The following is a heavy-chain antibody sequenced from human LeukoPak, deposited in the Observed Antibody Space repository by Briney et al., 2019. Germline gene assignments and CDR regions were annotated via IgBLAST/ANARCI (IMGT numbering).Heavy chain of an antibody. D-gene: IGHD6-13*01. CDR1: RFTFSSYA. V-gene: IGHV3-30-3*01. Sequence: GRSLRLSCAASRFTFSSYAMHWVSQAPGKGLEWVAVISYDGSNKYYADSVKGRFTISRDNSKNTLYLQMNSLRAEDTAVYYCARGKAAAGDYFDYWGQGSLVTVSS. J-gene: IGHJ4*02. CDR3: ARGKAAAGDYFDY. CDR2: ISYDGSNK.